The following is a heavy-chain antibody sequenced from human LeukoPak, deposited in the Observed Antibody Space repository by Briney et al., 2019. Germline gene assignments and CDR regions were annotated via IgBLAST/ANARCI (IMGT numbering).Heavy chain of an antibody. Sequence: GSLRLSCTASGLDFIGNYWHWVRQAPGKALEWVSIIYSDGKTLYTKSVKGRFTFSRDKSKNTFYLQMNSLRAEDTAVYFCTYGDYPLTYWGQGTLVTVSS. CDR1: GLDFIGNY. CDR3: TYGDYPLTY. V-gene: IGHV3-66*01. CDR2: IYSDGKT. J-gene: IGHJ4*02. D-gene: IGHD4-17*01.